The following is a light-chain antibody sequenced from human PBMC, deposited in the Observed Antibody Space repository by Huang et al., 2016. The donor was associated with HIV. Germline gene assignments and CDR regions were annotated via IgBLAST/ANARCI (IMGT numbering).Light chain of an antibody. Sequence: EIVFTQSPATLSLSPGERTTLSCRASQSVSRNLGWYQQKFGQAPRLFIYEASTGATGIPARFSGSGSGTTVTLTISSLEPEDCAVYYCQQRDTFGPGTRLEIK. V-gene: IGKV3-11*01. CDR3: QQRDT. J-gene: IGKJ5*01. CDR1: QSVSRN. CDR2: EAS.